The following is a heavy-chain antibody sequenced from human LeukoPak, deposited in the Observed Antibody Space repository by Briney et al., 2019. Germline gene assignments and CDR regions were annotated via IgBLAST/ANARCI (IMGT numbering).Heavy chain of an antibody. CDR3: ARSRGWHLDQL. CDR2: LVYDERN. J-gene: IGHJ4*02. V-gene: IGHV3-33*01. Sequence: GGSLRLSCAASGFPFSSYGMHWVRQAPGKGLEWVARLVYDERNDYANSVKGRFTISRDNSKNTLYLQMDNLRVDDTAVYYCARSRGWHLDQLWGQGTLVTVSS. D-gene: IGHD5-24*01. CDR1: GFPFSSYG.